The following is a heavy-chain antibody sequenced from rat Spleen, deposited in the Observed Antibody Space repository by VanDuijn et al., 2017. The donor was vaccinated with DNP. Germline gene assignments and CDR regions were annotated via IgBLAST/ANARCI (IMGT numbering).Heavy chain of an antibody. CDR2: INTDGGST. Sequence: EVQLVETGGGLVQPGRSLKLSCVASGFTFSSYWMYWIRQAPGKGLEWVASINTDGGSTYYPDSVKGRFTISRDNAENTVYLQMNSLRSEDTATYYCAKGGYVGAMEAWGQGTSVTVSS. D-gene: IGHD4-3*01. CDR3: AKGGYVGAMEA. J-gene: IGHJ4*01. CDR1: GFTFSSYW. V-gene: IGHV5-58*01.